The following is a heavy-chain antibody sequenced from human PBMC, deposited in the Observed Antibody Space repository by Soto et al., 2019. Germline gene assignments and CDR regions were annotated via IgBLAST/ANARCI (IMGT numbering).Heavy chain of an antibody. CDR3: AKDRGRFLEWLPD. V-gene: IGHV3-30*18. D-gene: IGHD3-3*01. J-gene: IGHJ4*02. CDR2: ISYDGSNK. Sequence: GGSLRLSCAASGFPFSSYGMHWVRQAPGKGLEWVAVISYDGSNKYYADSVKGRFTISRDNSKNTLYLQMNSLRAEDTAVYYCAKDRGRFLEWLPDWGQGTLVTVS. CDR1: GFPFSSYG.